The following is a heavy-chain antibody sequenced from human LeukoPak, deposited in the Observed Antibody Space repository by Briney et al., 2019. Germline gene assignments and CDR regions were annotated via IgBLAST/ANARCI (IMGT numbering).Heavy chain of an antibody. CDR2: ISYDGSNI. D-gene: IGHD4-17*01. J-gene: IGHJ4*02. V-gene: IGHV3-30-3*01. CDR3: ARESYGDYFFDY. CDR1: EFTFSHYA. Sequence: PGGSLRLSCAASEFTFSHYAMHWVRQAPGRGLEWVAIISYDGSNINYADSAEGRFTISRDNPKSTLYLQMNSLETEDTAVYYCARESYGDYFFDYWGQGTLVTVSS.